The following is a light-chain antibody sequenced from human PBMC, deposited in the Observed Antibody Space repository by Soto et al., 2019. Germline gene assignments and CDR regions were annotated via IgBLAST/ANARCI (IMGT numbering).Light chain of an antibody. CDR3: QKYSHYSSNT. Sequence: DIQMTQSPSTLSASVGDSVTITCRARQRIGRWLAWYQQKPGKAPKLLIYDASTLQSGVPSRFSGSGSGTEFTLNITSLQADDFATCYCQKYSHYSSNTFGRGTKLEI. CDR2: DAS. CDR1: QRIGRW. J-gene: IGKJ2*01. V-gene: IGKV1-5*01.